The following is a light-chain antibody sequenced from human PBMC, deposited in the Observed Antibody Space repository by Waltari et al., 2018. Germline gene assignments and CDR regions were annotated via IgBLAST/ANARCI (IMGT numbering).Light chain of an antibody. V-gene: IGLV3-9*01. Sequence: SYDLTQPGAVTVALGQTASITCDGDNLGSQYVSWYQQRPGQAPLLVIYRDKGRPSGISERFAASNSGRTATLTISRAQAGDEGDYFCQVWDSNTGRVFGGGTKVTVL. CDR2: RDK. CDR3: QVWDSNTGRV. J-gene: IGLJ3*02. CDR1: NLGSQY.